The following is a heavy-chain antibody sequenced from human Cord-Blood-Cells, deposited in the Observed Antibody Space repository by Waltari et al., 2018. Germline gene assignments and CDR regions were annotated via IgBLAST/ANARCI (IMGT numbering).Heavy chain of an antibody. J-gene: IGHJ4*02. Sequence: QVQLQESGPGLVKPSETLSLTCTVSGGSISSYYWSWIRQPAGKGLEWLGRIYTSGSTKDSPSRRSGVTMSVDASKNQCSLRLSSVTAADAAVYYCARANYYGSGSYSYYFDYWGQGTLVTVSS. D-gene: IGHD3-10*01. CDR2: IYTSGST. CDR3: ARANYYGSGSYSYYFDY. CDR1: GGSISSYY. V-gene: IGHV4-4*07.